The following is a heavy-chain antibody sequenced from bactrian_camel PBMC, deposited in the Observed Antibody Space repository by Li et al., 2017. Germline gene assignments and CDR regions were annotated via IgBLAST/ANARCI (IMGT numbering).Heavy chain of an antibody. D-gene: IGHD3*01. CDR2: IAGDGRT. V-gene: IGHV3S53*01. Sequence: HVQLVESGGDSVQAGESLRLSCVASGYTLPMNMGWFRRLPGQEREGVAAIAGDGRTDYADSVKGRFTISRDGAKNTLYLEMNSLKPEDTDMYYCAACSDPFFGQGTQVTVS. J-gene: IGHJ4*01. CDR1: GYTLPMN.